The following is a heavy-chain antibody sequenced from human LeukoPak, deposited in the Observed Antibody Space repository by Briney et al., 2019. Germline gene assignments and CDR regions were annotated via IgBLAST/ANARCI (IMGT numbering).Heavy chain of an antibody. CDR2: IAYNGIP. V-gene: IGHV4-59*12. J-gene: IGHJ2*01. D-gene: IGHD5-24*01. Sequence: PSETLSLTCTVSGGSINSDYWTWIRQSPGKGLEWIGYIAYNGIPNYNPSLKSRVTISVDTSKNQFSLKLSSVTAADTAVYYCARGCRDGYSNYWYFDLWGRGTLVTVSS. CDR3: ARGCRDGYSNYWYFDL. CDR1: GGSINSDY.